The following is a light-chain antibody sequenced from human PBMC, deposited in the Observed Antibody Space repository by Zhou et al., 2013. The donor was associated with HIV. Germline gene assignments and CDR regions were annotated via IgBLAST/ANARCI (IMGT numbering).Light chain of an antibody. V-gene: IGKV1-13*02. Sequence: AIQLTQSPSSLSASVGDRVTITCRASQGISTALAWYQQKPGKAPNLLIYGASSLHGGVPSRFSGRGSGTDFTLTISDLQPEDIATYYCQQADILPVTFGGGTKVEIK. CDR2: GAS. J-gene: IGKJ4*01. CDR3: QQADILPVT. CDR1: QGISTA.